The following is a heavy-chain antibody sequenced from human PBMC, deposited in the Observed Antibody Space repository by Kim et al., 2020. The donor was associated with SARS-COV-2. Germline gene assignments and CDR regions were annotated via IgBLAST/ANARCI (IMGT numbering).Heavy chain of an antibody. Sequence: GGSLRLSCAASGFTFSSYAMSWVRQAPGKWLEWVSAISGRGGLPNYAASVKGLFTISRANSKNTLYLQMNSLRAEDTAVYYCAKHPHTRLYSYGTGLAYYLDYWGQGTLVTVSS. J-gene: IGHJ4*02. CDR1: GFTFSSYA. D-gene: IGHD5-18*01. CDR3: AKHPHTRLYSYGTGLAYYLDY. V-gene: IGHV3-23*01. CDR2: ISGRGGLP.